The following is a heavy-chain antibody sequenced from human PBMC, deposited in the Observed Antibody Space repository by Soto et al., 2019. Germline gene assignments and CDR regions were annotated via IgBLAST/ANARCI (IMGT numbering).Heavy chain of an antibody. CDR1: GFTFSSYS. CDR3: AKDWGYYGSGSSYFDY. CDR2: ISSSSSTI. J-gene: IGHJ4*02. Sequence: PGGSLRLSCAASGFTFSSYSMNWVRQAPGKGLEWVSYISSSSSTIYYADSVKGRFTISRDNSKNTLYLQMNSLRAEDTAVYYCAKDWGYYGSGSSYFDYWGQGTLVTVSS. D-gene: IGHD3-10*01. V-gene: IGHV3-48*01.